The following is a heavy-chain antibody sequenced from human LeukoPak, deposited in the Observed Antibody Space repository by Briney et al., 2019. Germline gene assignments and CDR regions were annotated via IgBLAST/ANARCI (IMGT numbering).Heavy chain of an antibody. J-gene: IGHJ4*02. CDR2: INPTNGGT. Sequence: GASVRVSCKSSGYPFTDYYIHWVRQAPGQGLEWIGWINPTNGGTNYVQKFQGRVTMTRDTSISTGYMDLSSLRSDDTAVYYCARDRGNRGYSFNNWGQGTLVTVSS. D-gene: IGHD5-18*01. CDR3: ARDRGNRGYSFNN. V-gene: IGHV1-2*02. CDR1: GYPFTDYY.